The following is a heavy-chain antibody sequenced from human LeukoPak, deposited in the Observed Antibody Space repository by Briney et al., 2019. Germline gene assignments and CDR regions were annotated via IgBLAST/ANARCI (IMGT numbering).Heavy chain of an antibody. CDR3: ARGNYYDYSNYGARGDFDY. CDR2: INPNSGNT. CDR1: GYTFTGYY. Sequence: ASVKVSCKASGYTFTGYYMHWVRQAPGQGLEWMGWINPNSGNTGYAQKFQGRVTITRNTSISTAYMELSSLRSEDTAVYYCARGNYYDYSNYGARGDFDYWGQGTLVTVSS. D-gene: IGHD4-11*01. J-gene: IGHJ4*02. V-gene: IGHV1-8*03.